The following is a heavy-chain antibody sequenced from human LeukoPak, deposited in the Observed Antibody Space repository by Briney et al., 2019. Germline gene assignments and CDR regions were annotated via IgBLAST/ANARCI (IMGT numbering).Heavy chain of an antibody. CDR3: ARGPPNAFDI. V-gene: IGHV3-64*01. J-gene: IGHJ3*02. CDR1: GFTFSSYA. CDR2: ISSNGGST. Sequence: GGSLGLSCAASGFTFSSYAMHWVRQAPGKGLEYVSAISSNGGSTYYANSVEGRFTISRDNSKNTLYLQMGSLRAEDMAVYYCARGPPNAFDIWGQGTMVTVSS.